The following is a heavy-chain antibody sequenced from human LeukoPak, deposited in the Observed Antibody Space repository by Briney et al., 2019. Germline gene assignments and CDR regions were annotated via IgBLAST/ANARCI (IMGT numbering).Heavy chain of an antibody. CDR1: GASFSDYY. V-gene: IGHV4-34*01. J-gene: IGHJ4*02. D-gene: IGHD3-3*01. CDR2: INHSGST. CDR3: ARNYDFWSGYYTGLDY. Sequence: SETLSLTCAVYGASFSDYYWNWIRQAPGKGLEWIGEINHSGSTNYNPSLKSRVTISVDMSKDQFSLKLSSVIAADTAVYYCARNYDFWSGYYTGLDYWGQGTLVTVSS.